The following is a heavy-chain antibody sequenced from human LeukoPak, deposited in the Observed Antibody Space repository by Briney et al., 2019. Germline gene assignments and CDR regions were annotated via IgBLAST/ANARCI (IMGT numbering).Heavy chain of an antibody. D-gene: IGHD5-12*01. V-gene: IGHV6-1*01. CDR3: AREGVVSGYDSFPIYYYMDV. CDR2: TYYRSKWYN. CDR1: GDSVSSNSAA. Sequence: SQTLSLTCAISGDSVSSNSAAWNWIRQSPSRGLEWLGRTYYRSKWYNDYAVSVKSRITINPDTSKNQFSLQLNSVTPEDTAVYYCAREGVVSGYDSFPIYYYMDVWGKGTTVTVSS. J-gene: IGHJ6*03.